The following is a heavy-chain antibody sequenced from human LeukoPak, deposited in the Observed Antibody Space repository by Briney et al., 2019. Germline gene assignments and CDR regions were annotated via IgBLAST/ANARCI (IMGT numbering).Heavy chain of an antibody. D-gene: IGHD3-22*01. CDR2: IYYSGST. Sequence: KTSETLSLTCTVSGGSISSSDYYWSWIRQPPGKGLEWIGYIYYSGSTYYNPSLKSRVTISVDTSKNQFSLKLSSVTAADTAVYYCARGTYYYDSSGYYYYYYGMDVWGQGTTVTVSS. J-gene: IGHJ6*02. CDR1: GGSISSSDYY. CDR3: ARGTYYYDSSGYYYYYYGMDV. V-gene: IGHV4-30-4*01.